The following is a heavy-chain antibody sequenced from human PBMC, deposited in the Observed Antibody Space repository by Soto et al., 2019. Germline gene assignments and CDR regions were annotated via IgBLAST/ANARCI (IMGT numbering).Heavy chain of an antibody. CDR3: ARLTGYCSSTSCLSHAFDI. CDR2: ISAYNGNT. D-gene: IGHD2-2*01. Sequence: QVQLVQSGAEVKKPGASVKVSCKASGYTFTSYGISWVRQAPGQGLEWKGWISAYNGNTNNAQKLQGRVTMTTDTSTSTAYMEVRSLRSYDTAVYYCARLTGYCSSTSCLSHAFDIWGQGTMVTVSS. V-gene: IGHV1-18*01. CDR1: GYTFTSYG. J-gene: IGHJ3*02.